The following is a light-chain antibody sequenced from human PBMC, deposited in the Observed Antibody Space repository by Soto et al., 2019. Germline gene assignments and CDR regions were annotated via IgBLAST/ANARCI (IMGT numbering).Light chain of an antibody. V-gene: IGLV2-23*01. Sequence: QSVLTQPASVSGSSGQSITISCTGTSSDVGSYNLVSWYQQHPGKAPKLMIYEGSKRPSGVSNRFSGSKSGNTASLTISGLQAEDEAEYYCCSYAGSSSYVFGTGTKVTIL. J-gene: IGLJ1*01. CDR1: SSDVGSYNL. CDR2: EGS. CDR3: CSYAGSSSYV.